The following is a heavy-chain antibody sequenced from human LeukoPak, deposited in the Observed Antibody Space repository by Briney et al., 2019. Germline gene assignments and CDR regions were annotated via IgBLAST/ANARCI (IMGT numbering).Heavy chain of an antibody. D-gene: IGHD4-17*01. CDR1: GDSFSSHY. CDR3: ARDLVTVTKGFDI. CDR2: ISYMGST. Sequence: SETLSLTCTVSGDSFSSHYWTWIRQPPGKGLEWIGYISYMGSTNYNPSLKSRVTISIDPSKNQFSLKLSAVTAADTAVYYCARDLVTVTKGFDIWGQGTMVSVSS. V-gene: IGHV4-59*11. J-gene: IGHJ3*02.